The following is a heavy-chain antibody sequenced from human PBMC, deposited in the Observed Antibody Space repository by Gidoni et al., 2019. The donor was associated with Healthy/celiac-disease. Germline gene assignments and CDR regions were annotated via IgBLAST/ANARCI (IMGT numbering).Heavy chain of an antibody. V-gene: IGHV5-51*03. J-gene: IGHJ4*02. CDR1: GHSFTSYW. CDR3: ARRGSSRSSSYDY. D-gene: IGHD6-13*01. Sequence: EVQLVQSGAEAKKPGESLKIPCKGSGHSFTSYWIGWVRQMPGKGLEWMGIIYPGDSDTRYSPSFQGQVTISADKSISTAYLQWSSLKASDTAMYYCARRGSSRSSSYDYWGQGTLVTVYS. CDR2: IYPGDSDT.